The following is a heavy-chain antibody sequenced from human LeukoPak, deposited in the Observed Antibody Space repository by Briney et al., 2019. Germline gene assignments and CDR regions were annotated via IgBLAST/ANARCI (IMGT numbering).Heavy chain of an antibody. CDR1: GFTFSSYG. J-gene: IGHJ4*02. CDR3: AKDWGRKAGTAARISGYFDY. CDR2: ISYDGSNK. D-gene: IGHD6-6*01. Sequence: GGSLRLSCAASGFTFSSYGMHWVRQAPGKGLEWVAVISYDGSNKYYADSVKCRFTISRDDSKNTLYLQMNSLRAEDTVVYYCAKDWGRKAGTAARISGYFDYWGQGTLVTVSS. V-gene: IGHV3-30*18.